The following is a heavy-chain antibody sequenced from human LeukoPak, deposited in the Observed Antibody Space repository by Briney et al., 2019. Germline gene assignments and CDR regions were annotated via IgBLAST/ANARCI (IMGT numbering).Heavy chain of an antibody. CDR3: ARQEDDAFDI. CDR1: GGSFSGYY. CDR2: INHSGNT. J-gene: IGHJ3*02. V-gene: IGHV4-34*01. Sequence: SETLSLTCAVYGGSFSGYYWSWIRQPPGKGLEWIGEINHSGNTNYNPSLKSRVTISVDTSKNQFSLKLSSVTAADTAVYYCARQEDDAFDIWGQGTMVTVSS.